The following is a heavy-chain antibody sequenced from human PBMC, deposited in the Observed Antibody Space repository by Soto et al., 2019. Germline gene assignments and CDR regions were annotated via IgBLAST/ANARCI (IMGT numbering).Heavy chain of an antibody. V-gene: IGHV3-9*01. CDR2: INWDSGFI. D-gene: IGHD3-10*01. J-gene: IGHJ4*02. Sequence: EVQLVESGGGLVQPGRSLRLSCAASGFTFDDYAMHWVRQAPGKGLEWVSNINWDSGFIDYADSVKGRFTISRDNAKNSLYLQMSSLRPEDTAFYYCVKDRGAGSRGAFDYWGQGTLVTVSS. CDR3: VKDRGAGSRGAFDY. CDR1: GFTFDDYA.